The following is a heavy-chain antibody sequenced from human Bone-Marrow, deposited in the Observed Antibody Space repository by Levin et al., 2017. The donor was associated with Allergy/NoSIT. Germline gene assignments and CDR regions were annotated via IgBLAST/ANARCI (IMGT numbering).Heavy chain of an antibody. CDR2: INQSGST. D-gene: IGHD3-16*02. J-gene: IGHJ4*02. V-gene: IGHV4-34*01. CDR3: ARTVWGSSRRLFDA. Sequence: NASETLSLTCAVNGGSFSGFYWTWLRQTPGKGLEWIGEINQSGSTKYNPSLKSRGTISIDTSKNHFSLKLTSATAADTAVYYCARTVWGSSRRLFDAWGQGTLVTVSS. CDR1: GGSFSGFY.